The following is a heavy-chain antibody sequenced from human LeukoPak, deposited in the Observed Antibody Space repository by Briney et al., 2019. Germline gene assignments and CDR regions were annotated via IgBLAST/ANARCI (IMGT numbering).Heavy chain of an antibody. CDR3: ARGSRSYGLDY. CDR2: IYTSGST. V-gene: IGHV4-61*02. J-gene: IGHJ4*02. D-gene: IGHD1-26*01. Sequence: SQTLPLTCTVSGGSISSGSYYWSWIRQPAGKGLEWIGRIYTSGSTNYNPSLKSRVTISVDTSKNQFSLKLSSVTAADTAVYYCARGSRSYGLDYWGQGTLVTVSS. CDR1: GGSISSGSYY.